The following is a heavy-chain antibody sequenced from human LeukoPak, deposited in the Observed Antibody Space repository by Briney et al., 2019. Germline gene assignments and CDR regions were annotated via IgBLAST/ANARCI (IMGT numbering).Heavy chain of an antibody. D-gene: IGHD5-18*01. CDR2: IKSKTDGGTT. V-gene: IGHV3-15*01. CDR1: GFTFSNAW. CDR3: TTQDPDTAMVIWYYYGMDV. J-gene: IGHJ6*02. Sequence: GGSLRLSCAASGFTFSNAWMSWVRQAPGKGLEWVGRIKSKTDGGTTDYAAPVKGRFTISRDDSKNTLYLQMNSLKTEDTAVYYCTTQDPDTAMVIWYYYGMDVWGQGTTVTVSS.